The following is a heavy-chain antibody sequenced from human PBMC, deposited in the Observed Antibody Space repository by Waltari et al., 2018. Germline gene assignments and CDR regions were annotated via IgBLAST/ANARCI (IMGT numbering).Heavy chain of an antibody. V-gene: IGHV4-4*02. CDR3: AADRGNGLYFDY. CDR1: GASISSNYW. Sequence: QVQLQESGPGLVKPSGTLSLPCAVSGASISSNYWWSWVRQSPGKGLEWIGQIHHSGRTYSTPSLKSRITISVDKSRNQFSLNLSSVHDADTAVYYCAADRGNGLYFDYWGQGTLVTVSS. J-gene: IGHJ4*02. D-gene: IGHD2-15*01. CDR2: IHHSGRT.